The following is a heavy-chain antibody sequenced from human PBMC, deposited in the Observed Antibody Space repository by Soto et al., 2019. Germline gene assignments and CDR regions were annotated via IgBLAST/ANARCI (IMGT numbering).Heavy chain of an antibody. CDR2: IRSKAYGGTT. Sequence: GGSLRPSCTASGFTFGDYAMSWFRQAPGKGLEWVGFIRSKAYGGTTEYAASVKGRFTISRDDSKSIAYLQMNSLKTEDTAVYYCTRFGELAHSNYYYGMDVWGQGTTVTVS. D-gene: IGHD3-10*01. CDR3: TRFGELAHSNYYYGMDV. CDR1: GFTFGDYA. V-gene: IGHV3-49*03. J-gene: IGHJ6*02.